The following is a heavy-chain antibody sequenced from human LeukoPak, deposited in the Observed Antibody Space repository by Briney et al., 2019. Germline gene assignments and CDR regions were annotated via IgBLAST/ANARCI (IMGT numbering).Heavy chain of an antibody. Sequence: GSGKGSCKASGFTFSSYGISWVGKAPGQGGWGVGWVSAYNGNTNYAQKLQGRVTMTTDTSTSTAYMELRSLRSDDTAVYYCARVVVVVAATPAELDYWGQGTLVTVSS. V-gene: IGHV1-18*01. J-gene: IGHJ4*02. CDR1: GFTFSSYG. CDR3: ARVVVVVAATPAELDY. D-gene: IGHD2-15*01. CDR2: VSAYNGNT.